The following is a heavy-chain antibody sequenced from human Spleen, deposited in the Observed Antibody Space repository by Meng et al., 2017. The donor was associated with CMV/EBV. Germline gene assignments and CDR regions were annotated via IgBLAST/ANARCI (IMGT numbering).Heavy chain of an antibody. CDR3: AYGSGITGDYYGMDV. J-gene: IGHJ6*02. D-gene: IGHD3-10*01. CDR2: IYYSGST. Sequence: SETLSLTCTVSGGSISSYYWSWIRQPPGKGLEWIGYIYYSGSTNYNPSLKSRVIISVDMSKNQFSLKLSSVTAADTAVYYCAYGSGITGDYYGMDVWGQGTTVTVSS. CDR1: GGSISSYY. V-gene: IGHV4-59*12.